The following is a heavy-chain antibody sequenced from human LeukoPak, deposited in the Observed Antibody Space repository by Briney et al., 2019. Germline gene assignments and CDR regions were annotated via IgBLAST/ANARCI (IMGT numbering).Heavy chain of an antibody. CDR3: ASLSGGSHDNWFDP. D-gene: IGHD2-15*01. J-gene: IGHJ5*02. CDR1: GYTFTGYY. CDR2: INPNSGGT. V-gene: IGHV1-2*02. Sequence: GASVKVSCTASGYTFTGYYMHWVRQAPGQGLEWMGWINPNSGGTNYAQKFQGRVTMTRDTSISTAYMELSRLRSDDTAVYYCASLSGGSHDNWFDPWGQGTLVTVSS.